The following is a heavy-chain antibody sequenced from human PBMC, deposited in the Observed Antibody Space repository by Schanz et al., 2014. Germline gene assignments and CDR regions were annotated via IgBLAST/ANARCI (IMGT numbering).Heavy chain of an antibody. CDR1: GFTFSTYY. V-gene: IGHV3-21*02. J-gene: IGHJ6*03. D-gene: IGHD2-21*02. Sequence: EVQLVESGGGLVKPGGSLRLSCAASGFTFSTYYMNWVRQAPGKGLEWVSSISSSSSYISYADSVKGRFTISRDNAKNSLYLQNSSLGAEDAAVYYWTRPSDSSWYMDVWGKGTTVTVSS. CDR2: ISSSSSYI. CDR3: TRPSDSSWYMDV.